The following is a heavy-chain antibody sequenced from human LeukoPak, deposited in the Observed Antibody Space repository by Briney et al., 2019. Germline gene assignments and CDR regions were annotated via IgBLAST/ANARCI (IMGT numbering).Heavy chain of an antibody. V-gene: IGHV3-7*01. CDR3: ARDALYCTNGVCYRDY. Sequence: RGSLRLSCAASGFTFTSLRMSSGCHAPGKGRERVAHTKQVGSEKYYVDSVKGPFTISRDNAKNSLYLQMNSLRAEDTAVYYCARDALYCTNGVCYRDYWGQGTLVTVSS. CDR1: GFTFTSLR. J-gene: IGHJ4*02. CDR2: TKQVGSEK. D-gene: IGHD2-8*01.